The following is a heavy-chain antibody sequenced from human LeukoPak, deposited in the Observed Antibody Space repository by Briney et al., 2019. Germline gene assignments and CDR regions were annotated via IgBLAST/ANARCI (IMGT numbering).Heavy chain of an antibody. CDR2: IYHSGRT. D-gene: IGHD3-22*01. CDR3: ARRRYYDSTGYFE. J-gene: IGHJ1*01. CDR1: GDYISSSSYY. V-gene: IGHV4-39*01. Sequence: SETLSLTCAVSGDYISSSSYYWGWVRQSPGTGLEWIGDIYHSGRTYYNPSLKSRVAISIDTSKNQFSLRLRSMTAADTAVFYCARRRYYDSTGYFEWGRGTLVTVSS.